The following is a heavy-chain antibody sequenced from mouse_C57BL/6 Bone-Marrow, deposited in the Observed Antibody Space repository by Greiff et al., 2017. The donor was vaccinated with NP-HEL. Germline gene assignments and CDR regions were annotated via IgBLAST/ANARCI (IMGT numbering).Heavy chain of an antibody. Sequence: QVQLQQPGAELVRPGTSVKLSCKASGYTFTSYWMHWVKQRPGQGLEWIGVIDPSDSYTNYNQKFKGKATLTVDTSSSTAYMQLSSLTSEDSAVYYCATITTLGDYWGQGTTLTVSS. CDR3: ATITTLGDY. CDR1: GYTFTSYW. CDR2: IDPSDSYT. D-gene: IGHD1-1*01. V-gene: IGHV1-59*01. J-gene: IGHJ2*01.